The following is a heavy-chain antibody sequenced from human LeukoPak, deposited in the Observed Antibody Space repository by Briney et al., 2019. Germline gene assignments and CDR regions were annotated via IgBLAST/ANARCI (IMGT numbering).Heavy chain of an antibody. V-gene: IGHV4-59*01. CDR3: ARGRDYTNTPFDY. Sequence: SETLSLTCTVSGGSIRNYYWSWIRQPPGKGLEWIGYVYYSGTTNYSPSLKSRVTISIDTSKKQFSLRLSSVTAADTAVYYCARGRDYTNTPFDYWGQGTLVTVSS. CDR2: VYYSGTT. D-gene: IGHD2-8*01. J-gene: IGHJ4*02. CDR1: GGSIRNYY.